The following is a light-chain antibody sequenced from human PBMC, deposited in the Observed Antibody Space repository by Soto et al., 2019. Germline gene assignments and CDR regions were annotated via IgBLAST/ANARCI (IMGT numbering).Light chain of an antibody. CDR1: SSNIASNT. J-gene: IGLJ1*01. Sequence: QSVLTQPPSASGTPGQRVTVSCSGSSSNIASNTVNWYQQLPGTAPKLLIYSNDQRPSGVPDRFSASKSGTSASLAISGLQSKDEADYYCASWDDSLNGHVFGTGTKVTVL. CDR2: SND. CDR3: ASWDDSLNGHV. V-gene: IGLV1-44*01.